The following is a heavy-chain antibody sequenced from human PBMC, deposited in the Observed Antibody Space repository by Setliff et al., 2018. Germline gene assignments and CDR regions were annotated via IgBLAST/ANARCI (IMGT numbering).Heavy chain of an antibody. D-gene: IGHD3-22*01. CDR3: ARPRGVYYDSSGPFDY. J-gene: IGHJ4*02. Sequence: GESLKISCAASGFTFSTYAIHWVRQAPGKGLEWVAVISYDGGNKFYADSVKGRFSISRDNSKNTVNLQMNSLRPEDTAVYYCARPRGVYYDSSGPFDYWGQGTLVTVSS. V-gene: IGHV3-30-3*01. CDR1: GFTFSTYA. CDR2: ISYDGGNK.